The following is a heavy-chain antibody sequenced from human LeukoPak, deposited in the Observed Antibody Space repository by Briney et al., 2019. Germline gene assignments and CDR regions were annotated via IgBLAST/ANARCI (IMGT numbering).Heavy chain of an antibody. CDR3: ARDSGVPAVSYGWVDYYGMDV. Sequence: PGGSLRLSCAASGFTVSSNYMSWVRQAAGKGLEWVSVIYRGGSTYYAYSVKRPFPISRHNSNTTLYLQMNSLRAEDTAVYYCARDSGVPAVSYGWVDYYGMDVWGQGTTVTVSS. CDR2: IYRGGST. CDR1: GFTVSSNY. D-gene: IGHD2-2*01. V-gene: IGHV3-53*04. J-gene: IGHJ6*02.